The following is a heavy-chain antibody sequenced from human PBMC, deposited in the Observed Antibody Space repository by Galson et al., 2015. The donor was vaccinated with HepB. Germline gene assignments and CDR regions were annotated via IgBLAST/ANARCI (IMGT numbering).Heavy chain of an antibody. J-gene: IGHJ3*02. V-gene: IGHV3-74*01. CDR3: ATLTTVTTGTGIDDAFEI. CDR1: GFIYSSYW. CDR2: ITSDGSST. Sequence: SLRLSCAASGFIYSSYWMHWVRQAPGKGLVWVSRITSDGSSTSYADSVKGRFTISRDNAKNSLYLQMNSLRAEDTALYYCATLTTVTTGTGIDDAFEIWGQGTMVTVSS. D-gene: IGHD4-17*01.